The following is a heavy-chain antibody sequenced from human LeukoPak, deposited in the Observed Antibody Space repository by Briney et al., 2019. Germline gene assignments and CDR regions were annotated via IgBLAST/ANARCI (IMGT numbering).Heavy chain of an antibody. D-gene: IGHD5-18*01. CDR3: ARNGGYSYGPGYYYGMDV. J-gene: IGHJ6*04. CDR2: INPNSGGT. Sequence: ASVKVSCKASGYTFTGYYMHWVRQAPGQGLEWMGWINPNSGGTNYAQKFQGRVTMTRDTSISTAYMELSSLRSEDTAVYYCARNGGYSYGPGYYYGMDVWGKGTTVTVSS. V-gene: IGHV1-2*02. CDR1: GYTFTGYY.